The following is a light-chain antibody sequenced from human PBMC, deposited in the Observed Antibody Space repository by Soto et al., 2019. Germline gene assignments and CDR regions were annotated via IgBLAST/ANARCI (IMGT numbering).Light chain of an antibody. V-gene: IGKV3-20*01. CDR1: QSVSRSY. CDR3: QQYGSSPT. Sequence: EIVLTQSPDTLSLSPGERATISCRASQSVSRSYFSWYQQKPGQAPRLLMYGASRRATGIPDRFSGSGSGTDSTLTISRLEPEDFAVYYCQQYGSSPTFGGGTKVEIK. CDR2: GAS. J-gene: IGKJ4*01.